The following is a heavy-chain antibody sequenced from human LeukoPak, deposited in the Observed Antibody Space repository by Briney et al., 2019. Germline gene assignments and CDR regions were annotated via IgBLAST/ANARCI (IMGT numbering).Heavy chain of an antibody. Sequence: ASVKVSFTASGYTFTSYAMHWVRQAPGQRLEWMGWINAGNGNTKYSQKFQGRVTITRDTSASTAYMELSSLRSEDTAVYHCARGPTRPWFDPWGQGTLVTVSS. CDR1: GYTFTSYA. J-gene: IGHJ5*02. CDR3: ARGPTRPWFDP. V-gene: IGHV1-3*01. D-gene: IGHD5-12*01. CDR2: INAGNGNT.